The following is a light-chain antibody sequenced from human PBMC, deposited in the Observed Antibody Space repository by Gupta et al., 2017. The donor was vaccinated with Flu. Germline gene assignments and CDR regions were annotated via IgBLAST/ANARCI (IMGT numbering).Light chain of an antibody. CDR3: QQYNNCPPPYT. CDR2: GAS. Sequence: EIVMTQSPATLSVSPGERVTLSCRASQSVNSNLAWYQQSPGQAPRLLLYGASTRATGIPARFSGSGSGTEFTLTISSRQSEDFAVYYCQQYNNCPPPYTFGQGTKLEIK. V-gene: IGKV3-15*01. CDR1: QSVNSN. J-gene: IGKJ2*01.